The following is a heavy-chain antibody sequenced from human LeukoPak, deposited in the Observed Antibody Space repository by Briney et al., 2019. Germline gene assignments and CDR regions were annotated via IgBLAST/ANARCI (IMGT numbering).Heavy chain of an antibody. Sequence: SETLSLTCTVSGGSISSGSYYWSWIRQPAGKGLEWIGRIYTSGSTNYNPSLKSRVTISVDTSKNQFSQKLSSVTAADTAVYYCAREIVVVPAAIWFDPWGQGTLVTVSS. CDR1: GGSISSGSYY. V-gene: IGHV4-61*02. J-gene: IGHJ5*02. CDR2: IYTSGST. D-gene: IGHD2-2*01. CDR3: AREIVVVPAAIWFDP.